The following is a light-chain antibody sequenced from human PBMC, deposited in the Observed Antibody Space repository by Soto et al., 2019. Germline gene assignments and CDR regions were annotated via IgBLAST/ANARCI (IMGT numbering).Light chain of an antibody. V-gene: IGLV1-40*01. CDR1: SSNIGAGYD. Sequence: QSVLTQPPSVSGAPGQRVTISCTGSSSNIGAGYDVHWYQQLPGTAPKLLIYGNSNRPSGVPDRFSGSKSGTSASLAITGLQAEDEADYYCQSHDSSLSGFWVFGGGTQLTV. CDR2: GNS. J-gene: IGLJ3*02. CDR3: QSHDSSLSGFWV.